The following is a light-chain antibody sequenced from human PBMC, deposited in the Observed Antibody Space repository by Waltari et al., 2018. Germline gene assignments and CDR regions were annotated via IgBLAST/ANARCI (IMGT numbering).Light chain of an antibody. CDR1: SRDVGSYNL. Sequence: QSALTQPASVSGSPGQSITFSCTGTSRDVGSYNLVSWFQQHPGNAPKLIISEANKPPSGVSPRFSGSKSGNTASLTISGLLAEDEADYYCCSYAGDRNLYVFGSGTKVTVL. V-gene: IGLV2-23*02. CDR2: EAN. CDR3: CSYAGDRNLYV. J-gene: IGLJ1*01.